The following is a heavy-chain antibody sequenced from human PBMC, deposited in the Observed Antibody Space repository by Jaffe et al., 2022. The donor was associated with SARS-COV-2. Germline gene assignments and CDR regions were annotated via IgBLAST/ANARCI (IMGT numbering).Heavy chain of an antibody. D-gene: IGHD6-25*01. V-gene: IGHV4-61*02. CDR1: GDFISSGTYH. CDR3: AGYRVGAGGTGS. J-gene: IGHJ5*02. CDR2: ADGSGII. Sequence: QVQLQESGPGLVKPSQTLSLTCTVSGDFISSGTYHWTWIRQPAGKGLEWIGRADGSGIIDHNPSLNSRVTISVDTSKNQFSLKLTSVTAADTAVYYCAGYRVGAGGTGSWGQGTVVTVSS.